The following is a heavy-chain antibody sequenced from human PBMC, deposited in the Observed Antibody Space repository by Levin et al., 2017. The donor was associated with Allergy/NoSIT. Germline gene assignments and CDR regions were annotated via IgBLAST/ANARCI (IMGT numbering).Heavy chain of an antibody. CDR3: AGEILFGNWFDP. Sequence: GGSLRLSCAASGLSFTDYWMHWVRQAPGKGLVWVSRINVHGTTTTYADSVKGRFTISRDNAKNTLYLQMNRLRVEDTAVYYCAGEILFGNWFDPWGQGTLVTVSS. D-gene: IGHD3-10*01. V-gene: IGHV3-74*01. CDR1: GLSFTDYW. J-gene: IGHJ5*02. CDR2: INVHGTTT.